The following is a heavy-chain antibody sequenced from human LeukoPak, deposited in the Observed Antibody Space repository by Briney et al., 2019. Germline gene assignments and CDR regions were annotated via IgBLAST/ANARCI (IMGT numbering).Heavy chain of an antibody. CDR3: ARRSSGYDPFDV. CDR1: GFIFSTYH. CDR2: INNNVVAT. V-gene: IGHV3-64*01. J-gene: IGHJ6*04. D-gene: IGHD5-12*01. Sequence: PGGSLRLSCAASGFIFSTYHMHWVRQAPGKGVEYFSAINNNVVATYYANSVKRRFTISRGNSKSTLYLHMDSLRGEDTAVYYCARRSSGYDPFDVWGKGTTVTVSS.